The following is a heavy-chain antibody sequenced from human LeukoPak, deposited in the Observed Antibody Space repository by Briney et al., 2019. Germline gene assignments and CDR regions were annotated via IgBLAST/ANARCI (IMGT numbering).Heavy chain of an antibody. V-gene: IGHV3-23*01. D-gene: IGHD2-2*01. Sequence: GGPLRLSCAASGFTFSSYGMSWVRQAPGKGLKWVSAISGSGGFTYYADSVKGRFTISRDNSKNTLYLQMNSLRAEDTAVYYCAKDRFGCSSTSCYSLDYWGQGTLVTVSS. CDR2: ISGSGGFT. CDR1: GFTFSSYG. CDR3: AKDRFGCSSTSCYSLDY. J-gene: IGHJ4*02.